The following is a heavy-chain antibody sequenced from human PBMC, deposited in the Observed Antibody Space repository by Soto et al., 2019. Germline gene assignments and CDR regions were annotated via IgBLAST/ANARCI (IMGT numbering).Heavy chain of an antibody. V-gene: IGHV3-15*01. D-gene: IGHD3-16*02. CDR2: VLSKVDSGET. CDR3: TTYDYIWGSDRYRWAY. Sequence: GRSLSVSCAVSGVPLSNACRSWVRQVPGNGLEWIARVLSKVDSGETDYAATVTDRSTISRHDPRNTLHLKMTSMRAEETAVYYCTTYDYIWGSDRYRWAYWGKGPLFTVPP. J-gene: IGHJ4*02. CDR1: GVPLSNAC.